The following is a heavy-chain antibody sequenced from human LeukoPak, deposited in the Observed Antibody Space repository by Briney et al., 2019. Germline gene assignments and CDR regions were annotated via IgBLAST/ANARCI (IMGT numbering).Heavy chain of an antibody. CDR3: ARDMCSGGSCYVYYYYGMDV. CDR1: GFTFSSYG. V-gene: IGHV3-33*01. CDR2: IWYDGSNK. J-gene: IGHJ6*04. Sequence: GRSLRLSCAASGFTFSSYGMHWVRQAPGKGLERVAVIWYDGSNKYYADSVRGRFTISRDNSKNTLYLQMNSLRAEDTAVYYCARDMCSGGSCYVYYYYGMDVWGKGTTVTVSS. D-gene: IGHD2-15*01.